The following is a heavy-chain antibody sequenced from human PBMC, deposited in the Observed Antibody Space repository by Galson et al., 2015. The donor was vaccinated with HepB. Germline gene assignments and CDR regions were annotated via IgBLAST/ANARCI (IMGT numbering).Heavy chain of an antibody. CDR1: GFTFSDYY. CDR3: ARPRPVGSGWPGMDV. V-gene: IGHV3-11*03. J-gene: IGHJ6*02. CDR2: ITFSSSYT. D-gene: IGHD6-19*01. Sequence: SLRLSCAASGFTFSDYYMSWIRQAPGKGLEWISYITFSSSYTPYADSVKGRFTISRDNARNSLFLQMNDLRAEDTAVYYCARPRPVGSGWPGMDVWGQGTTVTVSS.